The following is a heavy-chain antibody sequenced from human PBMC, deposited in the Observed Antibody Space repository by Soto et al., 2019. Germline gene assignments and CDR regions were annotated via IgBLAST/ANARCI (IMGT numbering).Heavy chain of an antibody. CDR2: LNTNGTFT. CDR1: GFTFSGYW. D-gene: IGHD7-27*01. CDR3: ARVVTSTTNRGRFYN. J-gene: IGHJ4*02. V-gene: IGHV3-74*01. Sequence: EVQLVESGGGLVQHGGSLRLSCAGSGFTFSGYWMHWVRHAPGKGPVWVSRLNTNGTFTTNAYSVNGRVTISRDNAKHTVYLQTNSLRADDTSVYYWARVVTSTTNRGRFYNWGQGALVTVSS.